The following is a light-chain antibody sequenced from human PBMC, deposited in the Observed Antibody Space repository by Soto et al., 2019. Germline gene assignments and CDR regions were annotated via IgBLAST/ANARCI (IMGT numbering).Light chain of an antibody. CDR2: EVS. J-gene: IGLJ1*01. Sequence: QSALTQPASVSGSPGQSITISCTGTSSDVGGYNYVSWYQQHPGKAPKLIIYEVSNRPSGVSHRFSGSKSGYTASLTISGLQAEDEADYYCNSYSSKSTGVFGTGTKLTVL. V-gene: IGLV2-14*01. CDR1: SSDVGGYNY. CDR3: NSYSSKSTGV.